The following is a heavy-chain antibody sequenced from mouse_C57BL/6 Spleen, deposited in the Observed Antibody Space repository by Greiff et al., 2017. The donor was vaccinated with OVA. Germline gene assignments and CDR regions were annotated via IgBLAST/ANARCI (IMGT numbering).Heavy chain of an antibody. CDR2: LYRGAGDT. J-gene: IGHJ2*01. CDR3: ARSPYDGYYDY. D-gene: IGHD2-3*01. V-gene: IGHV1-82*01. Sequence: QVQLQQSGPELVKPGASVKISCKASGYAFRSSWMNWVKQRPGKGLEWIGRLYRGAGDTNYNGKFKGKATLTADKSSSTAYIQLSSLTSEDSAVYFCARSPYDGYYDYWGQGTTLTVST. CDR1: GYAFRSSW.